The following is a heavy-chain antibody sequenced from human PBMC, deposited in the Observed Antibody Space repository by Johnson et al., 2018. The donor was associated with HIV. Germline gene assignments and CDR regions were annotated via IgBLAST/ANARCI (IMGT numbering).Heavy chain of an antibody. V-gene: IGHV3-30-3*01. CDR2: ISYDGSNK. D-gene: IGHD6-19*01. CDR3: TGGWYNLSAFDI. CDR1: GFTFSSYA. Sequence: QVQLVESGGGVVQPGRSLRLSCAASGFTFSSYAMHWVRQAPGKGLEWVAVISYDGSNKYYADSVKGRFTISRDNAKNSLYLQMNSLRAEDTVVYYCTGGWYNLSAFDIWGQGTMVTVSS. J-gene: IGHJ3*02.